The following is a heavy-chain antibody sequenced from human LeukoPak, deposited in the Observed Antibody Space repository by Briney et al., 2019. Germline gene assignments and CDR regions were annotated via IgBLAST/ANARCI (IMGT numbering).Heavy chain of an antibody. D-gene: IGHD6-13*01. CDR3: ARDLYGSSWSYYGMDV. V-gene: IGHV4-59*01. Sequence: PSETLSLTCTVSGGSISSYYWSWIRQPPGKGLEWIGYIYYSGSTNYNPSLKSRVTISVDTSKNQFSLKLSSVTAADTAVYYCARDLYGSSWSYYGMDVWGQGTTVTVSS. CDR1: GGSISSYY. J-gene: IGHJ6*02. CDR2: IYYSGST.